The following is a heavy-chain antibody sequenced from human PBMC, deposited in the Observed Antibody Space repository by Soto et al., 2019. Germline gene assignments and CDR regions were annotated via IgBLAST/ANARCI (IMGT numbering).Heavy chain of an antibody. CDR3: ARDYYDSSGYYYDYYFDY. J-gene: IGHJ4*02. CDR1: GFTFSSYW. Sequence: GGSLRLSCAASGFTFSSYWMSWVRQAPGKGLEWVSNIKQSGSEKYYVDSVKGRFTISRDNAKNSLYLQMNSLRAEDTDVSYYARDYYDSSGYYYDYYFDYWGQGTLVTVSS. CDR2: IKQSGSEK. V-gene: IGHV3-7*05. D-gene: IGHD3-22*01.